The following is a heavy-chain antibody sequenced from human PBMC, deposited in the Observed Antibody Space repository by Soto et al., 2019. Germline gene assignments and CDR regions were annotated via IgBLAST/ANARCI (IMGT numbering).Heavy chain of an antibody. CDR2: IIPIFGTP. V-gene: IGHV1-69*06. CDR3: ARGLECRGYCLDKPTWFGP. D-gene: IGHD2-15*01. J-gene: IGHJ5*02. CDR1: GGTFSTYT. Sequence: SVKVSCKASGGTFSTYTFSWVRQAPGQGLELMGRIIPIFGTPYYAQKFQGRVTITADKSTSTVYMELSSLGSDDTAVYFCARGLECRGYCLDKPTWFGPWGQGTLVTVYS.